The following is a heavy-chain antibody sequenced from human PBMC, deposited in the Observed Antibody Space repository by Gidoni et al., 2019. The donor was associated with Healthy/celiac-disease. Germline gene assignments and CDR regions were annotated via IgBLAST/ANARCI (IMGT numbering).Heavy chain of an antibody. CDR2: ISYDGSNK. CDR1: GFTFSSYA. D-gene: IGHD4-4*01. Sequence: VQPGRSLRLSCAASGFTFSSYAMHWVRQAPGKGLEWVAVISYDGSNKYYADSVKGRFTISRDNSKNTLYLQMNSLRAEDTAVYYCARDGRYSNYVWGGYYYYYGMDVWGQGTTVTVSS. CDR3: ARDGRYSNYVWGGYYYYYGMDV. V-gene: IGHV3-30*01. J-gene: IGHJ6*02.